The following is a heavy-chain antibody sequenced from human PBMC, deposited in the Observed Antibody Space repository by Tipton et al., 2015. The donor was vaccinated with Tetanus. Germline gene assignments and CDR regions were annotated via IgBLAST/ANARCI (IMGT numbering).Heavy chain of an antibody. Sequence: QSGAEVKKPGSSVKVSCEASGGTFSSYAISWVRQAPGQGLEWMGGIIPIFGTANYAQKFQGRVTITADESTSTAYMELSSLRSEDTAVYYCARESMAVAGIYINWFDPWGQGTLVTVSS. CDR2: IIPIFGTA. CDR1: GGTFSSYA. D-gene: IGHD6-19*01. V-gene: IGHV1-69*01. J-gene: IGHJ5*02. CDR3: ARESMAVAGIYINWFDP.